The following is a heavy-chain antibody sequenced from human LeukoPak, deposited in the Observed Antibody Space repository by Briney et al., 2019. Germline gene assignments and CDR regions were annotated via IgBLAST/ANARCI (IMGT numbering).Heavy chain of an antibody. CDR2: IKSKTDGGTT. CDR3: TTGLLWFGELLTGDAFYI. CDR1: GFTLSNAR. J-gene: IGHJ3*02. Sequence: GGSLRLSCAASGFTLSNARMSWVRQAPGKGLEWVGRIKSKTDGGTTDYAAPVKGRFTISRDDSKNTLYLQMNSLKSEDTAVYYCTTGLLWFGELLTGDAFYIWGQGTMVTVSS. D-gene: IGHD3-10*01. V-gene: IGHV3-15*01.